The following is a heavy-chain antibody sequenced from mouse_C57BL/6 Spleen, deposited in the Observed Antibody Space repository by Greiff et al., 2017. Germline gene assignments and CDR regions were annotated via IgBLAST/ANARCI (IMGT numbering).Heavy chain of an antibody. Sequence: VQLQESGPELVKPGASVKISCKASGYSFTSYYIHWVKQRPGQGLEWIGWIYPGSGNTKYNEKFKGKATLTADTSSSTAYMQLSSLTSEDSAVYYGARSPNYYGSSPLDYWGQGTTLTVSS. CDR2: IYPGSGNT. D-gene: IGHD1-1*01. J-gene: IGHJ2*01. V-gene: IGHV1-66*01. CDR1: GYSFTSYY. CDR3: ARSPNYYGSSPLDY.